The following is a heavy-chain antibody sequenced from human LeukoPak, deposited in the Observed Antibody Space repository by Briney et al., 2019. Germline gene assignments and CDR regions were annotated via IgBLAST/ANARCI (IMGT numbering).Heavy chain of an antibody. D-gene: IGHD6-13*01. CDR1: GGSFISGYY. V-gene: IGHV4-34*01. J-gene: IGHJ4*02. CDR2: IHHSGST. Sequence: SETLSLTRAVYGGSFISGYYWTFIRQTPEKGLEWIGEIHHSGSTNYNPNYNPSLKSRVTISLDTSKNQVSLKLNSVTAADTALYYCATFRWAVGFEYWGQGTLVTVSS. CDR3: ATFRWAVGFEY.